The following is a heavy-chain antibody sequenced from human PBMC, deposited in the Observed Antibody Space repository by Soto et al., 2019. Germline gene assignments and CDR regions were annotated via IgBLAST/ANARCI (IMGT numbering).Heavy chain of an antibody. D-gene: IGHD3-22*01. J-gene: IGHJ4*01. CDR2: LYHTGET. CDR3: AGGSGGYFTHIDY. CDR1: GDSISSGFSC. V-gene: IGHV4-30-2*01. Sequence: SETLSLTCAVAGDSISSGFSCWSWIRQTPGKGLEWIGYLYHTGETYYNPSLKSRVTISGDRSKNQFSLRLNSVTAADTAVYYCAGGSGGYFTHIDYWGRGAPVTVSS.